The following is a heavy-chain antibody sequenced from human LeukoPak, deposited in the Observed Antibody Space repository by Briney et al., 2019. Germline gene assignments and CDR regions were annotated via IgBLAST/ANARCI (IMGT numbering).Heavy chain of an antibody. Sequence: GRSLRLSCAASGFTFSSYEMNWVRQAPGKGLEWVSYISSSGSTIYYADSVKGRFTISRDNAKNSLYLQMNSLRAEDTAVYCCAALGSITIPYNWFDPWGQGTLVTVSS. CDR3: AALGSITIPYNWFDP. CDR1: GFTFSSYE. V-gene: IGHV3-48*03. CDR2: ISSSGSTI. J-gene: IGHJ5*02. D-gene: IGHD3-9*01.